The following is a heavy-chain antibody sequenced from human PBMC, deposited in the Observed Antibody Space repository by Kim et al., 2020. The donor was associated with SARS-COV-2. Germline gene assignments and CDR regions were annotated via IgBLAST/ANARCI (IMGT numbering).Heavy chain of an antibody. J-gene: IGHJ6*02. V-gene: IGHV4-30-4*01. Sequence: SETLSLTCTVSGGSISSGDYYWSWIRQPPGKGLEWIGYIYYSGSTYYNPSLKSRVTISVDTSKNQFSLKLSSVTAADTAVYYCARGGCSGGSCYNNYYYYYGMDVWGQGTTVTVSS. D-gene: IGHD2-15*01. CDR3: ARGGCSGGSCYNNYYYYYGMDV. CDR1: GGSISSGDYY. CDR2: IYYSGST.